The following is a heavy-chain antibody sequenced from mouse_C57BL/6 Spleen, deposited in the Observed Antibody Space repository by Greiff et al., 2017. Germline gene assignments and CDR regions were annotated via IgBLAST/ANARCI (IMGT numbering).Heavy chain of an antibody. J-gene: IGHJ1*03. Sequence: VQLQQSGAELVRPGASVKLSCKASGYTFTDYYINWVKQRPGQGLEWIARIYPGSGNTYYNEKFKGKATLTAEKSSSTAYMQLSRLTSEDSAVYFCARLGSYGGTYWYFDVWGTGTTVTVSS. CDR2: IYPGSGNT. CDR1: GYTFTDYY. D-gene: IGHD6-1*01. V-gene: IGHV1-76*01. CDR3: ARLGSYGGTYWYFDV.